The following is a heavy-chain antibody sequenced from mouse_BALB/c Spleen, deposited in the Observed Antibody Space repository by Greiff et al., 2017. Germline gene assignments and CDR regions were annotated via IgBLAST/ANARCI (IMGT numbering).Heavy chain of an antibody. Sequence: EVQLQQSGPSLVKPSQTLSLTCSVTGDSITSGYWNWIRKFPGNKLEYMGYISYSGSTYYNPSLKSRISITRDTSKNQYYLQLNSVTTEDTATYYCARRNWDEGYYAMDYWGQGTSVTVSS. J-gene: IGHJ4*01. CDR1: GDSITSGY. D-gene: IGHD4-1*01. CDR2: ISYSGST. CDR3: ARRNWDEGYYAMDY. V-gene: IGHV3-8*02.